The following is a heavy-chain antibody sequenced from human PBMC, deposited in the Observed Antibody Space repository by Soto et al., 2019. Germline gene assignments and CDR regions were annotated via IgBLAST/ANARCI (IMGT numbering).Heavy chain of an antibody. V-gene: IGHV3-48*02. D-gene: IGHD3-22*01. CDR1: GFTFSSYS. Sequence: GGSLRLSCAASGFTFSSYSMNWVRQAPGKGLEWVSYISSSSSTIYYADSVKGRFTISRDNAKNSLYLQMNSLRDEDTAVYYCARGTDYDSSGIRLNWLDLWGQGTLVTFSS. CDR3: ARGTDYDSSGIRLNWLDL. J-gene: IGHJ5*02. CDR2: ISSSSSTI.